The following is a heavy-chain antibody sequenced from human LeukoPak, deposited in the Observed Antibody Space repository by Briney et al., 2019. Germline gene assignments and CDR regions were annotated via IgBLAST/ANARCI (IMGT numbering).Heavy chain of an antibody. CDR2: ISAYNDNI. CDR3: ARDLPTENYSDYHYFDY. J-gene: IGHJ4*02. D-gene: IGHD4-11*01. CDR1: GYTFTSYG. Sequence: GASVKVSCKASGYTFTSYGISWMRQAPGQGLEWMGWISAYNDNINYAQKVQGRVTMTTDTSTSTAYMELRSLRSDDTAVYYCARDLPTENYSDYHYFDYWGQGTLVTASS. V-gene: IGHV1-18*01.